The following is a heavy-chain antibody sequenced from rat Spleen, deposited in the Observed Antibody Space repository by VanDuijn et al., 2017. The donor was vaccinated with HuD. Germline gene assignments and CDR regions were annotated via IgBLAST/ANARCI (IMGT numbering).Heavy chain of an antibody. CDR3: ARHSAPDY. Sequence: EVQLVESGGGLVQPGRSLKLSCAASGFTFSDYYMAWVRQAPTKGLEWVASISYDGSTTYYRDSVKGRFTISRDNAKSTLYLQMNSLRSEDTATYYCARHSAPDYWGQGTLVTVSS. J-gene: IGHJ3*01. CDR2: ISYDGSTT. CDR1: GFTFSDYY. V-gene: IGHV5-29*01. D-gene: IGHD3-1*01.